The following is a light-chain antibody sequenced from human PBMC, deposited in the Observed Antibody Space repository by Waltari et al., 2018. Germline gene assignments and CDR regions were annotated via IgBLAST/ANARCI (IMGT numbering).Light chain of an antibody. CDR3: QQVIFYPLA. CDR1: QGISSH. Sequence: DIQLTQSPSFLSASVGDRVTIACRASQGISSHLAWYQQKPGNAPKLLIYPASTLQSGVPSRFGGSGSGTEFTLTISSLQPEDFATDYCQQVIFYPLAFGGGTKVDIK. CDR2: PAS. V-gene: IGKV1-9*01. J-gene: IGKJ4*01.